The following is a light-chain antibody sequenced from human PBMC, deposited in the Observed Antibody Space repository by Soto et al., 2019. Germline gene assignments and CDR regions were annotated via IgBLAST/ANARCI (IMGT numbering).Light chain of an antibody. CDR3: QQLNSYPPFT. CDR1: QGISSY. V-gene: IGKV1-9*01. J-gene: IGKJ3*01. Sequence: DIQMTQSPSTLSGSVGDRVTITCRASQGISSYLAWYQQKPGKAPKLLIYAASTLQSGVPSRFSGSGSGTDFTLTISSLQPEDFATYYCQQLNSYPPFTFGPGTKVDTK. CDR2: AAS.